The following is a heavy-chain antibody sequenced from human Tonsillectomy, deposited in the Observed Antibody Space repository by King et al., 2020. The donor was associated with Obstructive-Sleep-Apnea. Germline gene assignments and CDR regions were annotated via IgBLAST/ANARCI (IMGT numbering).Heavy chain of an antibody. V-gene: IGHV4-30-4*01. CDR1: GGSISSGDYY. CDR2: IYYTGCA. D-gene: IGHD3-22*01. J-gene: IGHJ4*02. CDR3: ARDPRSDRSGSYHFDY. Sequence: QLQESGPGLVKPSQTLSLTCTFSGGSISSGDYYWSWIRQPPGKGLEWIGYIYYTGCAYYNPSLKGRVIISVDTSKNQFSLKLSSVTAADTAVYYCARDPRSDRSGSYHFDYWGLGTLVSVSS.